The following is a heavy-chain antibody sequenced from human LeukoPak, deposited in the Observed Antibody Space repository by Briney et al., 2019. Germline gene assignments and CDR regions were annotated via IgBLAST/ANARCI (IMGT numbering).Heavy chain of an antibody. CDR1: GFTFSSYS. Sequence: GGSLRLSCAASGFTFSSYSMNWVRQAPGKGLEWVSYISSSSSTIYYADPVKGRFTISRDNAKNSLYLQMNSLRAEDTAVYYCARGGSYSSSWYGYYMDVWGKGTTVTVSS. CDR3: ARGGSYSSSWYGYYMDV. D-gene: IGHD6-13*01. J-gene: IGHJ6*03. CDR2: ISSSSSTI. V-gene: IGHV3-48*04.